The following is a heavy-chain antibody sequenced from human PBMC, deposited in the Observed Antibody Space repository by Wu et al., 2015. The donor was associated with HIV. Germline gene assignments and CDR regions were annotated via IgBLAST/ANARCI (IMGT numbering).Heavy chain of an antibody. J-gene: IGHJ6*03. CDR3: AFGQAATISDYYYMDV. CDR2: IIPNTAGT. CDR1: GYTFTDYF. D-gene: IGHD5-12*01. V-gene: IGHV1-2*02. Sequence: QVHLVQSGAEIKKPGASVKVSCKASGYTFTDYFIHWVRQAPGQGLEWMGWIIPNTAGTNYAQKFRGRVTMTGDTSISTAYMELRRLRFDDTAVYYCAFGQAATISDYYYMDVWGKGTTITVSS.